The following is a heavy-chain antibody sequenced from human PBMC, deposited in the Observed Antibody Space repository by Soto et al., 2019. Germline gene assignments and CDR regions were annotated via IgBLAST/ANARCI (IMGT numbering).Heavy chain of an antibody. V-gene: IGHV1-2*04. CDR2: INPNSGGT. CDR1: GYTFTGYY. CDR3: AREELRFLEWLQPNYYYGMDV. Sequence: PSVKVSCKASGYTFTGYYMHWVRQAPGQGLEWMGWINPNSGGTNYAQKFQGWVTMTRDTSISTAYMELSRLRSDDTAVYYCAREELRFLEWLQPNYYYGMDVWGQGTTVTVSS. D-gene: IGHD3-3*01. J-gene: IGHJ6*02.